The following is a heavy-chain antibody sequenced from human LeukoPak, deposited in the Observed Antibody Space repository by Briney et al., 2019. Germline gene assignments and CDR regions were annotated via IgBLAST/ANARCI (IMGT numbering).Heavy chain of an antibody. J-gene: IGHJ4*02. CDR2: IRTSSSTI. Sequence: PGGSLRLSCAASGFTFSSYSMNWVRQAPGKGLEWVSYIRTSSSTIYYADSVKGRFTISRDNAKNSLYLQMNSLRAVDTAVYYCARDVGRDYGDYVFDYWGQGTLVTVSS. CDR3: ARDVGRDYGDYVFDY. CDR1: GFTFSSYS. V-gene: IGHV3-48*04. D-gene: IGHD4-17*01.